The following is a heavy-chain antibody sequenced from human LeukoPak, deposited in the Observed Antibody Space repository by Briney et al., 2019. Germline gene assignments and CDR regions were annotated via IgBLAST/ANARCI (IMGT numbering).Heavy chain of an antibody. D-gene: IGHD3-3*01. CDR3: ARQGAIFGVVMAANWFDP. Sequence: SETLSLTCTVSGGSISSSSYYWGWIRQPPGKGLEWIGSIYYSGSTYYNPSLKSRVTISVDTSKYQFSLKLSSVTAADTAVYYCARQGAIFGVVMAANWFDPWGQGTLVTVSS. V-gene: IGHV4-39*01. CDR1: GGSISSSSYY. J-gene: IGHJ5*02. CDR2: IYYSGST.